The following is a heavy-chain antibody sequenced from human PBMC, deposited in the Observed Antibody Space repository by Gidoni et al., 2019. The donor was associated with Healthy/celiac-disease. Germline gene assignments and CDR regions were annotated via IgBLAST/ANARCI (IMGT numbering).Heavy chain of an antibody. Sequence: QVQLVESGGGVVQPGRSLRLSCAASVFTFSSYGLPWVRQAPGKGLGWVAVIVYDGRNKYYANSGKGRFNISRDNSKNTLYLQMNSLRAEDTAVYYCARAPIKIFGVDVDYYYYGMDVWGQGTTVTVSS. V-gene: IGHV3-33*01. D-gene: IGHD3-3*01. CDR3: ARAPIKIFGVDVDYYYYGMDV. CDR2: IVYDGRNK. CDR1: VFTFSSYG. J-gene: IGHJ6*02.